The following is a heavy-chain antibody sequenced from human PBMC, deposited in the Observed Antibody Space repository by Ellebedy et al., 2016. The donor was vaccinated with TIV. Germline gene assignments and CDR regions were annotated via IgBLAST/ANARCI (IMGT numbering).Heavy chain of an antibody. CDR1: GFTFDDYA. D-gene: IGHD4-17*01. J-gene: IGHJ4*02. CDR2: ISWNSGSI. V-gene: IGHV3-9*01. CDR3: ARSGWGYGDSYYFDY. Sequence: SLKISXAASGFTFDDYAMHWVRQAPGKGLEWVSGISWNSGSIGYADSVKGRFTISRDNAKNSLYLQMNSLRAEDTAVYYCARSGWGYGDSYYFDYWGQGTLVTVSS.